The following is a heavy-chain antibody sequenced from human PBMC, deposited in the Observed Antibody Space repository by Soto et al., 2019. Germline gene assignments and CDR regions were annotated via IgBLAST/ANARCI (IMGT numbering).Heavy chain of an antibody. CDR3: AKMVTWDSSGYYQGGFDC. CDR2: ISWNSGKI. V-gene: IGHV3-9*01. Sequence: EMHLVESGGGLVQPGRFLTISCAASGFTFEDYAMHWVRQAPGKGLEWVSGISWNSGKIIYADSVKGRFTISRDNAKNSLYLQINSLRPEDTALYYCAKMVTWDSSGYYQGGFDCWGQGTLVTVSS. D-gene: IGHD3-22*01. CDR1: GFTFEDYA. J-gene: IGHJ4*02.